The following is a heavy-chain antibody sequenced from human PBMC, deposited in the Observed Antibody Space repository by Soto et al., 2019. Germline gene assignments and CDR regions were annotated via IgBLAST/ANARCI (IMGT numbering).Heavy chain of an antibody. CDR3: ARDSGAYCTNGVCLPPYYGMDV. CDR1: GFTFSSYS. CDR2: ISSSSTI. J-gene: IGHJ6*02. Sequence: GGSLRLSCAASGFTFSSYSMNWVRQAPGKGLEWVSYISSSSTIYYADSVKGRFTISRDNAKNSLYLQMNSLRDEDTAVYYCARDSGAYCTNGVCLPPYYGMDVWGQGTTVTVSS. V-gene: IGHV3-48*02. D-gene: IGHD2-8*01.